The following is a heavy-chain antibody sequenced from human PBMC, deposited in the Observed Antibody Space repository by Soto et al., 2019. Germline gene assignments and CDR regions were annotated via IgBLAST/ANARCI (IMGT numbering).Heavy chain of an antibody. CDR1: GFTFRSFG. CDR2: ISYDGTNK. CDR3: AKVLPATGIEGGGDAFDI. D-gene: IGHD1-26*01. V-gene: IGHV3-30*18. J-gene: IGHJ3*02. Sequence: GESLRLSCTASGFTFRSFGMHWIRQAPGKGLEWVALISYDGTNKYYADSVRGRFTITRDNSKNTLYLEMKTLRVEDTAVYYCAKVLPATGIEGGGDAFDIWGQGTMVTVSS.